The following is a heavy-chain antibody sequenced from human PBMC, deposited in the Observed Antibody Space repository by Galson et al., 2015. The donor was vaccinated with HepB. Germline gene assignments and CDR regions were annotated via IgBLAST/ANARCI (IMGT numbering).Heavy chain of an antibody. CDR2: IWYDGSNE. J-gene: IGHJ4*02. V-gene: IGHV3-33*01. D-gene: IGHD1-26*01. CDR3: ARYNGNVAAFDS. Sequence: SLRLSCAASGFTFGSYGMHWVRQAPGKGLEWVAVIWYDGSNEYYVDSVKGRFTISRDNSKNTLYLQMNSLRAEDTAVYYCARYNGNVAAFDSWGQGTLVTVSS. CDR1: GFTFGSYG.